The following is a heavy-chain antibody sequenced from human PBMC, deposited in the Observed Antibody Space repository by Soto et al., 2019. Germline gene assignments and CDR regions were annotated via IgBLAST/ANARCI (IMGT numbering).Heavy chain of an antibody. V-gene: IGHV3-30*03. CDR3: ASCCCPSLCSGDNFDF. D-gene: IGHD6-19*01. Sequence: GGSLRLSCVASGFIFSNYGIHWVRQAPGKGLEWVSGISYNGGYRSYAGFAKGRFTVSRDNAKNTLYLQMNNPRAEDTAVYYCASCCCPSLCSGDNFDFWGQGTLVTVSS. CDR1: GFIFSNYG. J-gene: IGHJ4*02. CDR2: ISYNGGYR.